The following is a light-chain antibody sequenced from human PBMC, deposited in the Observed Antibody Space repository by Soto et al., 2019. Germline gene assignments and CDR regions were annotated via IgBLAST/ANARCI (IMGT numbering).Light chain of an antibody. CDR1: QSVSSIY. CDR3: QQYGGSPPYT. J-gene: IGKJ2*01. Sequence: EIVLTQSPGTLSLSPGERATLSCRASQSVSSIYLAWYQQKPGQAPRLLIYRASSRATGIPDRFSGSGSGIDFPLTISRLEPEDFAVYYCQQYGGSPPYTFGQGTKLEIK. CDR2: RAS. V-gene: IGKV3-20*01.